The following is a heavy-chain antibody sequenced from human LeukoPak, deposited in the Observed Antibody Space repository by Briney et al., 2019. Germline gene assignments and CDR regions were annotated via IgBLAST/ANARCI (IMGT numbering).Heavy chain of an antibody. D-gene: IGHD2-8*01. CDR1: GGSISSYY. V-gene: IGHV4-59*01. Sequence: SETLSLTCTVPGGSISSYYWSWIRQPPGKGLEWIGYIYYSGSTNYNPSLKSRVTISVDTSKNQFSLKLSSVTAADTAVYYCAREGSVYAQYYGMDVWGQGTTVTVSS. CDR3: AREGSVYAQYYGMDV. J-gene: IGHJ6*02. CDR2: IYYSGST.